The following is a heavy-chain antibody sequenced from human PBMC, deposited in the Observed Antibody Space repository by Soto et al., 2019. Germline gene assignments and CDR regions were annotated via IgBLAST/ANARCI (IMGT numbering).Heavy chain of an antibody. CDR1: GFTFNNSG. Sequence: VGSLRLSCRASGFTFNNSGMHWVRQAPGKGLEWMAVISYDGSDKYYADFVKGRVIISRDNSKNTLNLEMNSLRAEDTATYYCVKDRVPGAYGHYYGMDVWGQGTTVTVSS. CDR3: VKDRVPGAYGHYYGMDV. D-gene: IGHD5-12*01. V-gene: IGHV3-30*18. CDR2: ISYDGSDK. J-gene: IGHJ6*02.